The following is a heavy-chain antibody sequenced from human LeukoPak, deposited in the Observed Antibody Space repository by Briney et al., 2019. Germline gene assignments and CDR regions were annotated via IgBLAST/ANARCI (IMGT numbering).Heavy chain of an antibody. CDR2: IYYSGST. J-gene: IGHJ3*02. D-gene: IGHD6-19*01. CDR1: GGSISSYY. V-gene: IGHV4-59*01. CDR3: ARDSGEVAGPVDAFDI. Sequence: SETLSLTCTVSGGSISSYYWSWIRQPPVKGLEWIGYIYYSGSTNYNPSLKSRVTISVDTSKNQFSLKLSSVTAADTAVYYCARDSGEVAGPVDAFDIWGQGTMVTVSS.